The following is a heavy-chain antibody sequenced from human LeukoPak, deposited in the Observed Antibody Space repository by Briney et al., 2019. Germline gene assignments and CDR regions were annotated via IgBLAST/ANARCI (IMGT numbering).Heavy chain of an antibody. CDR3: ARGFSNGWYLPY. CDR1: GFLFSNYE. CDR2: ISSSGSIM. D-gene: IGHD6-19*01. J-gene: IGHJ4*02. V-gene: IGHV3-48*03. Sequence: GGSLRLSCVASGFLFSNYEMNWVRQAPGKGLDWVSYISSSGSIMYNADSVKGRFTVSRDNAKNSLYLQMNSLRAEDTAVYYCARGFSNGWYLPYWGQGTLVTVSS.